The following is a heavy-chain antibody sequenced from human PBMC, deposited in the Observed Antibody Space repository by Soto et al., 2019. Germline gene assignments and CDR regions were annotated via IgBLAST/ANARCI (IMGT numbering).Heavy chain of an antibody. CDR3: ARDERLAHPSLSNGFDP. Sequence: QVQLVQSGAEVKKPGSSVKVSCKASGGTFTTYGISWLRQAPGQGLEWMGGIIPNFGSPKYSQRVQGRVTITADKSTSTAYMVLRSLRSEDTAVYYCARDERLAHPSLSNGFDPWGQGTLVTVSS. CDR2: IIPNFGSP. J-gene: IGHJ5*02. V-gene: IGHV1-69*06. CDR1: GGTFTTYG. D-gene: IGHD3-9*01.